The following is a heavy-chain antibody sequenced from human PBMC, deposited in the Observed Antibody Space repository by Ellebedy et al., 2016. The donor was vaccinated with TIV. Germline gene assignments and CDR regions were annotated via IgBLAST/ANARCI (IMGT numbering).Heavy chain of an antibody. CDR3: ARSSPDIVVVPAARRHYGMDV. J-gene: IGHJ6*02. CDR1: GGTFSSYA. Sequence: AASVKVSCKASGGTFSSYAISWVRQAPGQGLEWMGRIIPILGIANYAQKFQGRVTITADKSTSTAYMELSSLRSEDTAVYYCARSSPDIVVVPAARRHYGMDVWGQGTTVTVSS. CDR2: IIPILGIA. D-gene: IGHD2-2*01. V-gene: IGHV1-69*04.